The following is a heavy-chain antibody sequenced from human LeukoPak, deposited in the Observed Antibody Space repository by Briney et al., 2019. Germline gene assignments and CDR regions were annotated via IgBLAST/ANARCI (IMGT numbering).Heavy chain of an antibody. V-gene: IGHV3-7*01. CDR2: IKQDGSEK. CDR3: AKGGYYDSSGYYPFDY. J-gene: IGHJ4*02. CDR1: GFTFSSYW. D-gene: IGHD3-22*01. Sequence: GGSLRLSCAASGFTFSSYWMSWVRQAPGKGLEWVANIKQDGSEKYYVDSVKGRFTISRDNAKNTLYLQMNSLRAEDTGVYYCAKGGYYDSSGYYPFDYWGQGTLVTVSS.